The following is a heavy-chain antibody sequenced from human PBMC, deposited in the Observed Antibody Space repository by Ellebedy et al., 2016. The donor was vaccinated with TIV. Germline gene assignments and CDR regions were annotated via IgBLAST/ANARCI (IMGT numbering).Heavy chain of an antibody. CDR2: IYYSGST. CDR3: ARHVQMEWLLSPVYGMDV. J-gene: IGHJ6*02. D-gene: IGHD3-3*01. CDR1: GGSISSYY. V-gene: IGHV4-59*08. Sequence: MPSETLSLTCTVSGGSISSYYWSWIRQLPGKGLEWIGFIYYSGSTNYNPSLKSRVTISVDTSKNQFSLKLSSVTAADTAVYYCARHVQMEWLLSPVYGMDVWGQGTTVTVSS.